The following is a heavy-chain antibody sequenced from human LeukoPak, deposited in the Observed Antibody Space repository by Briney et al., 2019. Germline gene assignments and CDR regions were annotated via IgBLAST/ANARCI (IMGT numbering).Heavy chain of an antibody. D-gene: IGHD3-10*01. CDR2: IKQDGSEK. CDR3: ARRSPWVHYYGSGSYSLDY. V-gene: IGHV3-7*01. J-gene: IGHJ4*02. Sequence: GGSLRLSCAASGFTFSSYWMSWVRQAPGKGLEWVANIKQDGSEKYYVDSVKGRFTISRDNAKNSLYLQMNSLRAEDTAVYYCARRSPWVHYYGSGSYSLDYWGQGTLVTVSS. CDR1: GFTFSSYW.